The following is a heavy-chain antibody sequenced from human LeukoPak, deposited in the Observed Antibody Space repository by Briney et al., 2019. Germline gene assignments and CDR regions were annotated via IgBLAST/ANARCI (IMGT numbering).Heavy chain of an antibody. CDR1: GFTFSSYA. D-gene: IGHD6-19*01. V-gene: IGHV3-30-3*01. CDR3: ARAIPSGWYSVNYYYYGMDV. J-gene: IGHJ6*02. Sequence: PGGSLRLSCAASGFTFSSYAMHWVRQAPGKGLEWVAVISYDGSNKYYADSVKGRFTISRDNSKNTLYLQMNSLRAEDTAVYYCARAIPSGWYSVNYYYYGMDVWGQGTTVTVSS. CDR2: ISYDGSNK.